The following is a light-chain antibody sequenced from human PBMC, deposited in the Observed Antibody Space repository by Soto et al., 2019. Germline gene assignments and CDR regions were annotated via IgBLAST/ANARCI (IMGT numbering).Light chain of an antibody. CDR1: SSDVGAYNF. V-gene: IGLV2-8*01. CDR3: SSYAGSNNVV. Sequence: QSALTQPASVSGSPGQSITISCTGTSSDVGAYNFVSWYQHHPGRAPKLIIYEVSKRPSGVPDRFSGSKSGNTASLTVSGLQAEDEADYYCSSYAGSNNVVFGGGTKLTVL. CDR2: EVS. J-gene: IGLJ2*01.